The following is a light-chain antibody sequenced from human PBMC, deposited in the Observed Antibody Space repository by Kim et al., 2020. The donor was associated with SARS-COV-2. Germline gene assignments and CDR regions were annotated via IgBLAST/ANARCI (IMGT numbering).Light chain of an antibody. J-gene: IGKJ1*01. CDR2: DAF. V-gene: IGKV3-11*01. Sequence: EIVLTQSPGTLSLSPGERATLSCRASQSVGSAFAWYQQKPGQAPRLLIYDAFSRATGIPARFSGSGSGTDFTLTISSLETEDFAVYYCQQSGNWPMTFGQGTKVDIK. CDR3: QQSGNWPMT. CDR1: QSVGSA.